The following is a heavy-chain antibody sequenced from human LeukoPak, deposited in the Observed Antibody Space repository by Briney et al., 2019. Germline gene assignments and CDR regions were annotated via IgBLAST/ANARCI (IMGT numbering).Heavy chain of an antibody. CDR3: ARGFRDGYNYHYYYMDV. V-gene: IGHV1-8*01. CDR2: MNPNSGNT. Sequence: ASVKVSCKASGYTFTSYDINWVRQATRQGLEWMGWMNPNSGNTGYAQKFQGRVTMTRNTSISTAYMELSSLRSEDTAVYYCARGFRDGYNYHYYYMDVWGKGTTVTVSS. CDR1: GYTFTSYD. J-gene: IGHJ6*03. D-gene: IGHD5-24*01.